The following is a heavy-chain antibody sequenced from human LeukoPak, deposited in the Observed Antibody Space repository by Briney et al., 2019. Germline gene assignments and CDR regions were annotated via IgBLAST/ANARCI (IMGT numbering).Heavy chain of an antibody. D-gene: IGHD3-22*01. J-gene: IGHJ4*02. CDR3: ARALTSYYDSSGYCY. Sequence: ASVTVSCKASGYTFTSYGISWVRQAPGQGLEWMGWISAYNGNTNYAQKLQGRVTMTTDTSTSTAYMELRSLRSDDTAVYYCARALTSYYDSSGYCYWGQGTLVTVSS. V-gene: IGHV1-18*01. CDR2: ISAYNGNT. CDR1: GYTFTSYG.